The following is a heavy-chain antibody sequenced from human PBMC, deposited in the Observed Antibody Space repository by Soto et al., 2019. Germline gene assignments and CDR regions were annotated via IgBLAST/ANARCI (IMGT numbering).Heavy chain of an antibody. CDR1: GFTFSSYG. D-gene: IGHD1-26*01. CDR2: IWYDGTNQ. V-gene: IGHV3-33*01. CDR3: ARDSGGEGSGRYYAWAY. J-gene: IGHJ4*02. Sequence: QVQLVESGGGVVQHGRSLRLYCAASGFTFSSYGMHWVRQAPGKGLEWVSIIWYDGTNQYYTDSVKGRFTISKDNSKNTLYLEMNVLLGEGTVVYSCARDSGGEGSGRYYAWAYWGQGAQITVS.